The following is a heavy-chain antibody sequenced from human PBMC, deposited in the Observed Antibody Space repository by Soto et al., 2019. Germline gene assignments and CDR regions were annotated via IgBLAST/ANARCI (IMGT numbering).Heavy chain of an antibody. J-gene: IGHJ4*02. Sequence: QVQLQESGPGLVKPSQTLSLTCTVSGGSISSGGYYWRWIRQHPGKGLAWIGYTYYSGSTYYNPSLKRLVPVSVDTSKNQFSLKLSSVTAADTAVYYCARDRERARGLWSGDWVFDYWGQGTLVTVSS. CDR3: ARDRERARGLWSGDWVFDY. D-gene: IGHD3-3*01. V-gene: IGHV4-31*01. CDR1: GGSISSGGYY. CDR2: TYYSGST.